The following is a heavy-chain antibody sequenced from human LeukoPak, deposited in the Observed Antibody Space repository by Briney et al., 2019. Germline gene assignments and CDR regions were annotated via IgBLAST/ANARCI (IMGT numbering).Heavy chain of an antibody. CDR3: AREFYYGSESYPDFDY. CDR1: GGSIRSSSYY. Sequence: PSETLSLTCSVSGGSIRSSSYYWAWIRQPPGEGLEWIGSIYSSGFTSYKPSLKSRLTISVDTSKNQFSLKLSSVTAADTAVYYCAREFYYGSESYPDFDYWGQGILVTVSS. V-gene: IGHV4-39*07. D-gene: IGHD3-10*01. CDR2: IYSSGFT. J-gene: IGHJ4*02.